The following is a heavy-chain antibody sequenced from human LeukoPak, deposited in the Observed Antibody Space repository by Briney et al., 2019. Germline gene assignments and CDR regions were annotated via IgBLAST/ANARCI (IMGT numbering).Heavy chain of an antibody. CDR3: AREDSNPKYYYYYGMDV. Sequence: SETLSLTCTVSGGSVSSGSYFWSWIRQPPGKGLEWIGYIFYNGETNYNPSLTSRLTLSIDASKNHFSLKLTSVTAADTGVYYCAREDSNPKYYYYYGMDVWGQGTTVTVSS. CDR2: IFYNGET. V-gene: IGHV4-61*03. D-gene: IGHD4-11*01. CDR1: GGSVSSGSYF. J-gene: IGHJ6*02.